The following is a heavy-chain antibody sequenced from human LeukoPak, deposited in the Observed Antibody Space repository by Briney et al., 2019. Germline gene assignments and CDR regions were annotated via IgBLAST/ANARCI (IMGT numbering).Heavy chain of an antibody. V-gene: IGHV4-59*01. CDR3: ARVKPDVGDCCYYYAMDV. CDR2: IHYSGST. Sequence: SETLSLTCSVSGGSISRNYWSWIRQSPGKGLEWIGYIHYSGSTNYNPSLKSRVIMAVDTSRNHFSLRLSSVTAAGTAVYYCARVKPDVGDCCYYYAMDVWGQGITVTVSS. J-gene: IGHJ6*02. D-gene: IGHD2-21*02. CDR1: GGSISRNY.